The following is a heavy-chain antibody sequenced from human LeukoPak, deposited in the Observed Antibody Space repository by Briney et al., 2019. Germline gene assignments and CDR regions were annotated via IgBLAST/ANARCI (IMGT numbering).Heavy chain of an antibody. D-gene: IGHD7-27*01. V-gene: IGHV4-59*08. Sequence: SETLSLTCTVSGGSISSYYWSWIRQPPGKGLEWIGYIYYSGSTNYNPSLKSRVTISVDTSKNQFSLKLSSVTAADTAVYYCARLFPGAVDAFDIWGQGTMVTVSS. CDR2: IYYSGST. CDR1: GGSISSYY. CDR3: ARLFPGAVDAFDI. J-gene: IGHJ3*02.